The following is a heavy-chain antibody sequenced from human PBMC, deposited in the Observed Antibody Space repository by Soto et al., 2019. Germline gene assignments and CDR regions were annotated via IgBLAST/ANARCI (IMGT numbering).Heavy chain of an antibody. D-gene: IGHD3-16*02. CDR2: IIPIFGTA. Sequence: QVQLVQSGAEVKKPGSSVKVSCKASGGTFSSYAISWVRQAPGQGLEWMGGIIPIFGTANYAPKFQGRVTITADESTSTAYMELSSLRSEDTAVYYCAGPGMITFGGVIVIPPDDAFDIWGQGTMVTVSS. CDR3: AGPGMITFGGVIVIPPDDAFDI. CDR1: GGTFSSYA. V-gene: IGHV1-69*12. J-gene: IGHJ3*02.